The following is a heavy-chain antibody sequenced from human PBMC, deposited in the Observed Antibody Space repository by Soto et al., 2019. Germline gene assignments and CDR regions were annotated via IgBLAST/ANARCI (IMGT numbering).Heavy chain of an antibody. CDR2: INHSGST. Sequence: PSETLSLTCAVYGGSFSGYYWSWIRQPPGKGLEWIGEINHSGSTNYNPSLKSRVTISVDTSKNQFSLKLSSVTAADTAVYYCASPSGSYKGTFDYWGQGTLVTVSS. V-gene: IGHV4-34*01. D-gene: IGHD3-10*01. J-gene: IGHJ4*02. CDR1: GGSFSGYY. CDR3: ASPSGSYKGTFDY.